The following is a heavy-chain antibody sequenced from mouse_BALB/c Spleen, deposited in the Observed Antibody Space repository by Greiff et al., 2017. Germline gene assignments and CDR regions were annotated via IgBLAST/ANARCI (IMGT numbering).Heavy chain of an antibody. J-gene: IGHJ3*01. CDR1: GFNIKDTY. Sequence: VQLQQSGAELVKPGASVKLSCTASGFNIKDTYMNWVKQRPEQGLEWIGRIDPANGNTKYDTKFQGKATITADTSSNTAYLQLSSLTSEDTAVYYCARTGSAYWGQGTLVTVSA. V-gene: IGHV14-3*02. CDR2: IDPANGNT. CDR3: ARTGSAY.